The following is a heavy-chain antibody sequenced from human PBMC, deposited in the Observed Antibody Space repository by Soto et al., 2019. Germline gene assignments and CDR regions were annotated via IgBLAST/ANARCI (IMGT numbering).Heavy chain of an antibody. CDR3: ARSGAGSGWL. V-gene: IGHV4-61*01. CDR1: GGSVSSGRYY. CDR2: IYYSGRT. D-gene: IGHD6-19*01. J-gene: IGHJ4*02. Sequence: QVQLQESGPGLVKPSETLSLTCTVSGGSVSSGRYYWSWSRQPPGKGLEWIGYIYYSGRTSYNSSLKSRVTISVDTSKNQFSLKLSSVTAADTAICYCARSGAGSGWLGGQGTLVTVSS.